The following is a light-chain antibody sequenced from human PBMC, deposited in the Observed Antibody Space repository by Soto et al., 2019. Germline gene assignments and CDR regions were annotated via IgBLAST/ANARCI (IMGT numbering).Light chain of an antibody. CDR2: GNS. J-gene: IGLJ1*01. Sequence: QSALTQPPTVSGAPVQRVTISCTESSSNIGATYDVQWYQQLPGTAPKLLIYGNSNRPSGVPDRFSGSKSGTSASLAITGLQADDEADYYCQSYDSSLSAHYVFGTGTKVTVL. V-gene: IGLV1-40*01. CDR1: SSNIGATYD. CDR3: QSYDSSLSAHYV.